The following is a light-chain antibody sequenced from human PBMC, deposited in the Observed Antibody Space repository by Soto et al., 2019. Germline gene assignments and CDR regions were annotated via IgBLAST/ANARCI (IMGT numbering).Light chain of an antibody. V-gene: IGKV1-39*01. CDR1: QSLSNH. CDR2: AAA. J-gene: IGKJ3*01. CDR3: QQSYRAPPT. Sequence: DIQMTQSPSSLSASVGDRVSITCRASQSLSNHVHWYQHKPGKAPQLQIYAAASLHSGVPSRFSGSGSGTDFTLTISSLQPEDFATYYCQQSYRAPPTFGPGTRVDIK.